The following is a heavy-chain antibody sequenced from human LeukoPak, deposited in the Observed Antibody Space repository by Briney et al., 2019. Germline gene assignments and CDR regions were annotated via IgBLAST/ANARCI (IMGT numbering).Heavy chain of an antibody. Sequence: SETLSLTCTVSGGSISSGDYYWSWIRQPPGKGLEWIGYIYYSGSTYYNPSLKSRVTISVDTSKNQFSLKLSSVTAADTAVYYCARTQFTVVTPGLFDYWGQGTLVTVSS. CDR2: IYYSGST. CDR3: ARTQFTVVTPGLFDY. D-gene: IGHD4-23*01. CDR1: GGSISSGDYY. V-gene: IGHV4-30-4*08. J-gene: IGHJ4*02.